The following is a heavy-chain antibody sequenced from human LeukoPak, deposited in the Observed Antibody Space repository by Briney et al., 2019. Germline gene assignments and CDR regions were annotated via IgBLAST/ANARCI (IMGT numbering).Heavy chain of an antibody. Sequence: PSETLSLTCTVSGYSLSSGYYWGWIRQPPGKGLEWIGSIYHSGSTYYNPSLKSRVTISVDTSKNQFSLKLSSVTAADTAVYYCARDGWDCSGGSCYSRWYYYYYYMDVWGKGTTVTVSS. J-gene: IGHJ6*03. CDR3: ARDGWDCSGGSCYSRWYYYYYYMDV. CDR2: IYHSGST. V-gene: IGHV4-38-2*02. D-gene: IGHD2-15*01. CDR1: GYSLSSGYY.